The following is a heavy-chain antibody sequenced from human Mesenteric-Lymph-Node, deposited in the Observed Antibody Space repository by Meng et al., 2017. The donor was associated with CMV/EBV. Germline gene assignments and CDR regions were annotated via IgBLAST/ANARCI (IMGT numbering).Heavy chain of an antibody. CDR2: MNPNSGNT. J-gene: IGHJ6*02. CDR1: GYTFTSYD. D-gene: IGHD2-2*01. CDR3: ARVPAAPYYYYGMDV. Sequence: ASVKVSCKASGYTFTSYDINWVRQATGQGLEWMGWMNPNSGNTGYAQKFQGRVTMTRNTPISTAYMELSSLRSEDTAVYYCARVPAAPYYYYGMDVWGQGTTVTVSS. V-gene: IGHV1-8*01.